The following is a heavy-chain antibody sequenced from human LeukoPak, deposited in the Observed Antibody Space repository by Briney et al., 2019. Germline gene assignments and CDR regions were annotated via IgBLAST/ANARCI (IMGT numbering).Heavy chain of an antibody. Sequence: PSETLSLTCAVYGGSFSGYYWSWIRQPPGKGLEWIGEINHSGSTNYNPSLKSRVTISVDTSKNQFSLKLSSVTAADTAVYYCARGGLRITMVRGGVDAFDIWGQGTMVTVSS. D-gene: IGHD3-10*01. J-gene: IGHJ3*02. CDR3: ARGGLRITMVRGGVDAFDI. CDR1: GGSFSGYY. CDR2: INHSGST. V-gene: IGHV4-34*01.